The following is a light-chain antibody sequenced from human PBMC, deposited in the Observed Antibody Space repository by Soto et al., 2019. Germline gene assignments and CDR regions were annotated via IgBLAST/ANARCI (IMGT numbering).Light chain of an antibody. Sequence: GDRVTITCRASQSTSIYLNWYQQKPGKAPKLLIFGASRLQSGVPSRFSGSGSGTDFTLTISSLQPEDFATYYCQQSYRTPRTFGQGTKVDIK. V-gene: IGKV1-39*01. CDR1: QSTSIY. CDR3: QQSYRTPRT. CDR2: GAS. J-gene: IGKJ1*01.